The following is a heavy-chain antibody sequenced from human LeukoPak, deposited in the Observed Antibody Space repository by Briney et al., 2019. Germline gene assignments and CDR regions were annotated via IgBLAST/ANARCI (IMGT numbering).Heavy chain of an antibody. V-gene: IGHV3-30*04. Sequence: GGSLRLSCAASGFTFSSYAMHWVRQAPGKGLEWVAVISYDGSNKYYADSVKGRLTISRDNSKNTLYLQMNSLRAEDTAVYYCARDAVVVVAASGPGYYFDYWGQGTLVTVSS. J-gene: IGHJ4*02. CDR3: ARDAVVVVAASGPGYYFDY. CDR2: ISYDGSNK. D-gene: IGHD2-15*01. CDR1: GFTFSSYA.